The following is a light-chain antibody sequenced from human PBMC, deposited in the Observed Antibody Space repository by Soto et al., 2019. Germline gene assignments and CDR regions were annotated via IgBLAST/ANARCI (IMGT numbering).Light chain of an antibody. CDR1: NSDVGSFNF. V-gene: IGLV2-23*02. CDR2: EVT. J-gene: IGLJ1*01. CDR3: CSDAGSSTYV. Sequence: QSVLTHPASGSGSPGQSVTISCTKTNSDVGSFNFVSWYQQHPGKAPKVVIYEVTKRPSGVSNRFSGSKSGNTASLTIYGLQADDEADYYCCSDAGSSTYVFGTGTKVTVL.